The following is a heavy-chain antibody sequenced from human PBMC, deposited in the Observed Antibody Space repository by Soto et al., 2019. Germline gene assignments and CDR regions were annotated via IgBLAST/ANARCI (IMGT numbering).Heavy chain of an antibody. V-gene: IGHV3-33*01. D-gene: IGHD3-10*01. CDR3: ARNRGMELLWFGELLDY. CDR1: GFTFSSYG. Sequence: QVQLVESGGGVVQPGRSLRLSCAASGFTFSSYGMHWVRQAPGKGLEWVAVIWYDGSNKYYADSVKGRFTISRDNSKKXKYLQRNSLRAEDTAVYYCARNRGMELLWFGELLDYWGQGTLVTVSS. J-gene: IGHJ4*02. CDR2: IWYDGSNK.